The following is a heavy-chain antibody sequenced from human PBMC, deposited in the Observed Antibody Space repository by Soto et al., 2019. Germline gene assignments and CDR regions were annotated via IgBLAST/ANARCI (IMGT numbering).Heavy chain of an antibody. CDR3: ASGYGDYYLDY. CDR2: IYNSGST. D-gene: IGHD4-17*01. Sequence: VQLQESVPGLVKPSETLSLTCTVSGGSISRYYWSWIRQPAGKGLEWPGRIYNSGSTNYNPSLMCRVTMSVATAKNQFSLKLGSVTAADTAVYYCASGYGDYYLDYWGQGTLVTVSS. V-gene: IGHV4-4*07. CDR1: GGSISRYY. J-gene: IGHJ4*02.